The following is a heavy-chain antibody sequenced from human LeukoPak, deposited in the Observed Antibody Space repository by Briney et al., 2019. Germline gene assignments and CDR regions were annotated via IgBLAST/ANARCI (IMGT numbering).Heavy chain of an antibody. J-gene: IGHJ5*02. CDR3: ARHWQEGQYYDFWSGWTNWFDP. Sequence: PSETLSLTCTVSGGSISSYYWSWIRQPPGKGLEWIGYIYYSGSTNYNPSLKSRVTISVDTSKNQFSLKLSSVTAADTAVYYCARHWQEGQYYDFWSGWTNWFDPWGQGTLVTVSS. V-gene: IGHV4-59*08. CDR1: GGSISSYY. CDR2: IYYSGST. D-gene: IGHD3-3*01.